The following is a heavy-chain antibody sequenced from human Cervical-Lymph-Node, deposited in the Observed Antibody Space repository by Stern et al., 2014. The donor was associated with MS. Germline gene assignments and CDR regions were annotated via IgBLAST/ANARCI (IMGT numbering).Heavy chain of an antibody. CDR1: GGSITSGGNY. D-gene: IGHD2-2*01. J-gene: IGHJ3*01. CDR3: ARRKASDYQDAFDV. V-gene: IGHV4-31*03. CDR2: IHYSGST. Sequence: QLVQSGPGLIKPSQTLSLTCIVSGGSITSGGNYWTWMRQHPGKGLEWIGYIHYSGSTYSNPSLQRRITISRDTSKNQFSLQLSSVTAADTAVYYCARRKASDYQDAFDVWGQGTLVTVSS.